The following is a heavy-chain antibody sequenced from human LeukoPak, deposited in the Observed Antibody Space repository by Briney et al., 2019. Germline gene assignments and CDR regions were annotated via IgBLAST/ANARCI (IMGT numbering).Heavy chain of an antibody. Sequence: SETLSLTCTVSGGSISSSSYYWSWIRQPAGKGLEWIGRIYTSGSTNYNPSLKSRVTISVDTSKNQFSLKLSSVTAADTAVYYCARGVVAAAGRTFDFWGQGTLVTVSS. V-gene: IGHV4-61*02. CDR3: ARGVVAAAGRTFDF. J-gene: IGHJ4*02. D-gene: IGHD6-13*01. CDR2: IYTSGST. CDR1: GGSISSSSYY.